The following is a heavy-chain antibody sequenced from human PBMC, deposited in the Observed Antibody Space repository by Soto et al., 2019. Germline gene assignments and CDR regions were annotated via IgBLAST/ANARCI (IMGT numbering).Heavy chain of an antibody. CDR2: ISYDGSNK. J-gene: IGHJ4*02. V-gene: IGHV3-30*18. CDR1: GFTFSSYG. D-gene: IGHD3-3*01. CDR3: AKREEWLSH. Sequence: VQLVESGGGVVQPGRSLRLSCAASGFTFSSYGMHWVRQAPGKGLEWVAVISYDGSNKYYADSVKGRFTISRDNSKNTLYLQMNSLRAEDTAVYYCAKREEWLSHWGQGTLVTVSS.